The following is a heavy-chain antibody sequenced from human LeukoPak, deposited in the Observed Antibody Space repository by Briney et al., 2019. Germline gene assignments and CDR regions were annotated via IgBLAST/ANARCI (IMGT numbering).Heavy chain of an antibody. CDR2: ISGDGGGYT. CDR3: AKDLTSGSRSYDY. D-gene: IGHD3-10*01. V-gene: IGHV3-23*01. Sequence: GGSLRLSCTASGFTFTDHAMSWVRQAPGEGLEWVSAISGDGGGYTYYAGSVKGRFTISRVNSKNTLYLEMNSLRAEDTAVYYCAKDLTSGSRSYDYWGQGTLVTVSS. CDR1: GFTFTDHA. J-gene: IGHJ4*02.